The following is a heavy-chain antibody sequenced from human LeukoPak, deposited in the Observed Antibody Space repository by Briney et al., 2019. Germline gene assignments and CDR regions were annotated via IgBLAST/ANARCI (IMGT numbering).Heavy chain of an antibody. CDR3: ARGRGRGRYSGYDKANYYYGMDV. J-gene: IGHJ6*02. CDR2: INHSGST. V-gene: IGHV4-34*01. Sequence: PSETLSLTCAVYGGSFSGYYWSWIRQPPGKGLEWIREINHSGSTNYNPSLKSRVTISVDTSKNQFSLKLSSVTAADTAVYYCARGRGRGRYSGYDKANYYYGMDVWGQGTTVTVSS. D-gene: IGHD5-12*01. CDR1: GGSFSGYY.